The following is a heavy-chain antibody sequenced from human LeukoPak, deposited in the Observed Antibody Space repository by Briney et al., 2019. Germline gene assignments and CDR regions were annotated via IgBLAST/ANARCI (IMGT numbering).Heavy chain of an antibody. CDR2: IYYSGNT. CDR3: ARQTGSGLFILP. J-gene: IGHJ4*02. V-gene: IGHV4-38-2*02. Sequence: SETLSLNCTVSAYSISSGYYWGWIRQPPGKGLEWIGSIYYSGNTYYNASLKSQVSISIDTSKNQFSLRLTSVTAADTAVYYCARQTGSGLFILPGGQGTLVTVSS. CDR1: AYSISSGYY. D-gene: IGHD3/OR15-3a*01.